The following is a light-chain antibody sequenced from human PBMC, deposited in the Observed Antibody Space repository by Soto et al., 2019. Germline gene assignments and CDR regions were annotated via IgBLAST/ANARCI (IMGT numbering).Light chain of an antibody. J-gene: IGLJ3*02. CDR1: SSDVGGYNC. CDR3: CSYAGSGIFVV. CDR2: DVN. Sequence: QSVLTQPRSVSGSPGQSVTISCIGTSSDVGGYNCVSWFRKYPGEAPKLINYDVNKRPSGVPDRFSGSRSGSTASLTISGLQADDEADYYCCSYAGSGIFVVFGEGTKLTVL. V-gene: IGLV2-11*01.